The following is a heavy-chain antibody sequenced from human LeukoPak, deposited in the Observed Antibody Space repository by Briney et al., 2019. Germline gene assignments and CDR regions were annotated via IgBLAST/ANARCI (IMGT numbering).Heavy chain of an antibody. V-gene: IGHV3-9*01. Sequence: GRSLRLSCPTSDFIFDANAMHWVRQAPGQGLEWVSGLTWSLNEAGYTGSVRGRFTISRDSCKNSVYLQMNSLTTDDTAFYFCAKELDTMFFDYWGQGALVTVSS. D-gene: IGHD3-10*02. CDR3: AKELDTMFFDY. CDR2: LTWSLNEA. J-gene: IGHJ4*02. CDR1: DFIFDANA.